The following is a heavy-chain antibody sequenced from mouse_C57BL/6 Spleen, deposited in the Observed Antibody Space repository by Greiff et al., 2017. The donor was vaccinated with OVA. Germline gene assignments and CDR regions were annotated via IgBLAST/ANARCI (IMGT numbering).Heavy chain of an antibody. J-gene: IGHJ2*01. D-gene: IGHD2-2*01. CDR3: ARGGSTMVTTNYFDY. CDR1: GYTFTSYW. Sequence: VQLQQPGAELVMPGASVKLSCKASGYTFTSYWMHWVKQRPGQGLEWIGEIDPSDSYTNYNRKFKGKSTLTVDKSSSAAYMQLSSLTSEDSAVYYCARGGSTMVTTNYFDYWGQGTTLTVSS. CDR2: IDPSDSYT. V-gene: IGHV1-69*01.